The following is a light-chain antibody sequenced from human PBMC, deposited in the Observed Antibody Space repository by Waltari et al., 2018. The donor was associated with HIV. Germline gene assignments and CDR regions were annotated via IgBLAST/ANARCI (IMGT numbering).Light chain of an antibody. J-gene: IGKJ1*01. V-gene: IGKV3-20*01. CDR2: AGS. CDR1: QNIRDNN. Sequence: EIVLTQSPGTLSLSPGERVTLSCRASQNIRDNNLAWYQQKPGQAPRLLMYAGSRSAPGVPDRFSGSGSGTHFSLAISRLEPEDFAVYYCQQYGDSRTFGQGTNVEIK. CDR3: QQYGDSRT.